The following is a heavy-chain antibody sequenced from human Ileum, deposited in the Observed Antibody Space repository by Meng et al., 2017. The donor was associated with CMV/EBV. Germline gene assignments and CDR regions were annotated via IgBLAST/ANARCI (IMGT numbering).Heavy chain of an antibody. D-gene: IGHD2-15*01. J-gene: IGHJ4*02. CDR3: AKPRYCSAATCCFGY. V-gene: IGHV3-23*01. Sequence: SGFTFSDYTMTWVRQTPGKGLEWVSVITGGSLSTYYADSVKGRFTVSRDNSKNTLYLQMNSLRAEDTAVYYCAKPRYCSAATCCFGYWGQGTLVTVSS. CDR2: ITGGSLST. CDR1: GFTFSDYT.